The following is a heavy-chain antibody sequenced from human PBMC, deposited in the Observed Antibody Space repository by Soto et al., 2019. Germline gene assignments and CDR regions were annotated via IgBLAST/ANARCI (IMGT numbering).Heavy chain of an antibody. CDR3: ARATVTTGDLNFDY. CDR2: INAGNGNT. CDR1: GYTFTSYA. Sequence: QVPLVQSGAEVKKPGASVKVSCKASGYTFTSYAMHWVRQAPGQRLEWMGWINAGNGNTKYSQKFQGRVTITRDTSASTAYMELSSLRSEDTAVYYCARATVTTGDLNFDYWGQGTLVTVSS. J-gene: IGHJ4*02. D-gene: IGHD4-4*01. V-gene: IGHV1-3*01.